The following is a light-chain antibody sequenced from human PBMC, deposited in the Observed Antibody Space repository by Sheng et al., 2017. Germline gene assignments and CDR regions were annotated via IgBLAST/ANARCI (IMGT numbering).Light chain of an antibody. CDR2: GAS. CDR3: QQRRNLPLT. J-gene: IGKJ4*01. CDR1: PSLSSTY. Sequence: EIVLTQSPGTLSLSPGERATLSCRASPSLSSTYLAWYQQKPGQAPRLLIYGASSRATDIPDRFSGSGSGTDFTLTISRLEPEDFAVYYCQQRRNLPLTFGGGTKVEIK. V-gene: IGKV3D-20*02.